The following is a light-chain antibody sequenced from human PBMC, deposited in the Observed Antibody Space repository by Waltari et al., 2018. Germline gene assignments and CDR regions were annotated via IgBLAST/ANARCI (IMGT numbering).Light chain of an antibody. CDR2: NNS. CDR1: SAHIGSNP. CDR3: AAWDDSLSGYV. J-gene: IGLJ1*01. Sequence: QSVLTQPPSASGTPGQRVTSSCSGSSAHIGSNPVNWYQQLPGTAPKLLMNNNSQRPSGVPDRFSGSKSGTSASLAISGLLSDDEAEYYCAAWDDSLSGYVFGTGTNVSVL. V-gene: IGLV1-44*01.